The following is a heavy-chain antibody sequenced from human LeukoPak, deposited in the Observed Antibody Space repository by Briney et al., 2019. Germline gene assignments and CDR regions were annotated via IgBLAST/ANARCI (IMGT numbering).Heavy chain of an antibody. D-gene: IGHD3-16*02. CDR1: GFTFSNYA. J-gene: IGHJ4*02. CDR2: ISASSGST. Sequence: GGSLRLSCAASGFTFSNYAMSWVRQAPGKGLEWVSSISASSGSTYYADSVKGRFTISRDNGKNTLLLQLNSLRAEDTAVYYCARPTFGGVIVMDYFDYWGQGTLVTVSS. CDR3: ARPTFGGVIVMDYFDY. V-gene: IGHV3-23*01.